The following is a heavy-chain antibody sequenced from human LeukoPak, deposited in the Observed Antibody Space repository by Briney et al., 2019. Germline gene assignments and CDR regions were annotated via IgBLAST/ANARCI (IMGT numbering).Heavy chain of an antibody. D-gene: IGHD3-10*01. CDR1: GFTFSSYG. CDR3: ARDSAGSGSYVGYFDY. Sequence: GGSLRLSCAASGFTFSSYGMNWVRQAPGKGLEWVSYISSSGSTIYYADSVKGRFTISRDNAKNSLYLQMNSLRAEDTAVYYCARDSAGSGSYVGYFDYWGQGTLVTVSS. J-gene: IGHJ4*02. CDR2: ISSSGSTI. V-gene: IGHV3-48*03.